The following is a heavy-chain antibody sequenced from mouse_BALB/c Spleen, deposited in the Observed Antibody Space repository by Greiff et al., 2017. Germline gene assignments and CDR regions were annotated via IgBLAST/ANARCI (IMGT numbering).Heavy chain of an antibody. V-gene: IGHV5-9-4*01. Sequence: EVMLVESGGGLVKPGGSLKLSCAASGFTFSSYAMSWVRQSPEKRLEWVAEISSGGSYTYYPDTVTGRFTISRDNAKNTLYLEMSSLRSEDTAMYYCARAYYRYDEYYFDYWGQGTTLTVSS. J-gene: IGHJ2*01. D-gene: IGHD2-14*01. CDR3: ARAYYRYDEYYFDY. CDR1: GFTFSSYA. CDR2: ISSGGSYT.